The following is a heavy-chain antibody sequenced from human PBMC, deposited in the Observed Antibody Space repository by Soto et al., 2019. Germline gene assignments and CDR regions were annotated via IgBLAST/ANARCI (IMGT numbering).Heavy chain of an antibody. CDR3: ARGFWSGPFDY. CDR1: GFTFSSYG. V-gene: IGHV3-33*01. CDR2: IWNDGSNK. J-gene: IGHJ4*02. D-gene: IGHD3-3*01. Sequence: QVQLVESGGGVVQPGRSLRLSCAASGFTFSSYGMHWVRQAPGKGLEWGAVIWNDGSNKYNADSVKGRFTISRDNSKTTLYLQMTSLRAEDTAVYYCARGFWSGPFDYWGQGTLVTVSS.